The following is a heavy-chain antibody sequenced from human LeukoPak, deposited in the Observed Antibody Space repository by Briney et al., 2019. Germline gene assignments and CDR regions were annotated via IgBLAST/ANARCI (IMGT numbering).Heavy chain of an antibody. J-gene: IGHJ5*02. CDR3: AKDRISIVWGVIAPGS. V-gene: IGHV3-23*01. CDR2: ISGSGDST. Sequence: GGSLRLPCAASGFTLSSYAMCWVRQAPGKGLEWVSFISGSGDSTYYADSVKGRFTISRDNSKNTLYLQMNCLRAEDTAVYYCAKDRISIVWGVIAPGSWGQGTLVTVSS. CDR1: GFTLSSYA. D-gene: IGHD3-10*01.